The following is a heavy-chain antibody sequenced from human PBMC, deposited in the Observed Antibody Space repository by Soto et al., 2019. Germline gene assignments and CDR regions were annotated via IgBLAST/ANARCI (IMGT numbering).Heavy chain of an antibody. CDR2: ISVYNGNT. J-gene: IGHJ5*02. CDR1: GYRFTRYV. D-gene: IGHD4-17*01. CDR3: ARASIGDPNWFYP. V-gene: IGHV1-18*01. Sequence: QVQLVQSGAEVKKPGASVKFSCKASGYRFTRYVIRWVRKEPAQGLEWMVWISVYNGNTNYAQKFQGRVTMTTESSTSTDYMELRRLRSDDTAVYYCARASIGDPNWFYPWGQGTLVTVSS.